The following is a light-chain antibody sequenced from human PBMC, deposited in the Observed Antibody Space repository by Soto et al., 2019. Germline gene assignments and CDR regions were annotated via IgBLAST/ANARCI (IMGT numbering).Light chain of an antibody. J-gene: IGKJ5*01. CDR2: DAS. V-gene: IGKV3-15*01. CDR1: HSVRSD. Sequence: IVMTQSPATLSVSPGERATLSCRASHSVRSDLAWYQQKPGQSPRLLIFDASTRATGIPARFSGSGSGTEFTLTISNLQSEDFAVYYCHQYNKWPPITFGHGTRLEIK. CDR3: HQYNKWPPIT.